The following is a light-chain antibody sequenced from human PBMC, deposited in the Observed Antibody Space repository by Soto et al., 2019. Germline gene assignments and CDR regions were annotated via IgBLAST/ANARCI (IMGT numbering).Light chain of an antibody. J-gene: IGLJ6*01. Sequence: QSALTQAASVSGSPGQSITISCTGTSRGVGAYNYVSWYQQHPGKAPKLMIYEVSYRPSGVSNRFSGSKSGSTASLTISGLQAEDEADYFCSSYTSANTLVFGRGTKVTVL. V-gene: IGLV2-14*01. CDR3: SSYTSANTLV. CDR2: EVS. CDR1: SRGVGAYNY.